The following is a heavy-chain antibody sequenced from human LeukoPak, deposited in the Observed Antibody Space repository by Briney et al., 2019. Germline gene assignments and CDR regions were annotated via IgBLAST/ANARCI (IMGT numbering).Heavy chain of an antibody. V-gene: IGHV4-4*02. D-gene: IGHD3-22*01. CDR2: IYHSGSA. Sequence: SETLSLTCAVSGDSISSSNWWSWVRQPPGQGLEWIGEIYHSGSANYNPSLKSRVTISVDKSKNQFSLKLSSVTAADTAVYYCARERIMVITRYFDYWGQGTLVTVSS. J-gene: IGHJ4*02. CDR3: ARERIMVITRYFDY. CDR1: GDSISSSNW.